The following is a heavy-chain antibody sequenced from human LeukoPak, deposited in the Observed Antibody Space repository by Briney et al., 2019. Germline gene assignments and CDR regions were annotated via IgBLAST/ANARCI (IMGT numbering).Heavy chain of an antibody. CDR3: ARRNDPWSGPRNWFDP. CDR2: IYHTGDT. V-gene: IGHV4-31*03. Sequence: SETLSLTCTVSSGPFSSGGYYWSWIRQHPGKGLEWIGNIYHTGDTFYNPSLQSRFIISVDTSKNQFSLKVSSVTAADTAIYYCARRNDPWSGPRNWFDPWGQGILVTVSS. CDR1: SGPFSSGGYY. J-gene: IGHJ5*02. D-gene: IGHD3-3*01.